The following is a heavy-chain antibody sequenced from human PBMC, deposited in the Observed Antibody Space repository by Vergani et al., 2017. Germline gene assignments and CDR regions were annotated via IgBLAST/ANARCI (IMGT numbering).Heavy chain of an antibody. CDR3: ARIVAVGYDAFDI. Sequence: QVQLQESGPGLVKPSETLSLTCSVSGGPLTSYHWRWVRQPPGTGLEWLGYVFFTGRTRYNTSLLSRLPMSIDTSKNQFSLKMTSVTTADTAVYYCARIVAVGYDAFDIWGQGTLVTVSS. V-gene: IGHV4-59*01. CDR2: VFFTGRT. CDR1: GGPLTSYH. J-gene: IGHJ3*02. D-gene: IGHD2-21*01.